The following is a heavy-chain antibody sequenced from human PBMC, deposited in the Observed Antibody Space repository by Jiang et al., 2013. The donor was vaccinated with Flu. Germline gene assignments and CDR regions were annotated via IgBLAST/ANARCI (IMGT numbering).Heavy chain of an antibody. CDR1: GGSISDLTW. V-gene: IGHV4-4*02. CDR3: ARGSTPFDY. Sequence: SETLSLTCVVSGGSISDLTWWTWVRQPPGKGLEWIGEIHHSGATTNYNPSLKSRVAISVDNSRNQFSLKLSSVTAADTAVYYCARGSTPFDYWGQGTLVTVSS. CDR2: IHHSGATT. J-gene: IGHJ4*02. D-gene: IGHD2-15*01.